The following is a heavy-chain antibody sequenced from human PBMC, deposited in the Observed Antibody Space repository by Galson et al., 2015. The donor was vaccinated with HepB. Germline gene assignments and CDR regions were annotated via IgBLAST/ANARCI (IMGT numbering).Heavy chain of an antibody. CDR1: VYTFTSFG. D-gene: IGHD5-12*01. J-gene: IGHJ4*02. V-gene: IGHV1-69*06. Sequence: SVKVSCKASVYTFTSFGISWVRQAPGQGLEWMGGIIPIFGTVNYAQKFQGRATITADKSTTTVYMELSSLRSEDTAVYYCARDHGAYGGYYFDYWAQGVLVTVSS. CDR3: ARDHGAYGGYYFDY. CDR2: IIPIFGTV.